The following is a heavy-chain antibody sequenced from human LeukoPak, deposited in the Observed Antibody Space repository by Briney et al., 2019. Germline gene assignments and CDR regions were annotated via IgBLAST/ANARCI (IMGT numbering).Heavy chain of an antibody. J-gene: IGHJ5*02. V-gene: IGHV4-61*02. CDR2: IYTSGST. Sequence: SETLSLTCTVSGGSISSGSYYWSWIRQPAGKGLEWIGRIYTSGSTTYNPSLKSRVTISVDTSKNQFSLKLSSVTAADTAVYYCARESVVVPAAYNWFDPWGQGTLVTVSS. CDR1: GGSISSGSYY. D-gene: IGHD2-2*01. CDR3: ARESVVVPAAYNWFDP.